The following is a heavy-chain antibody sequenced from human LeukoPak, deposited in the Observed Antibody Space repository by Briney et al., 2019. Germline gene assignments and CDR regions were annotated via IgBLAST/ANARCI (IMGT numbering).Heavy chain of an antibody. CDR2: INHSGST. V-gene: IGHV4-34*01. CDR3: ARTLRYCSSTSCYRGYFQH. J-gene: IGHJ1*01. Sequence: SETLSLTCAVYGGSFSGYYWSWIRQPPGKGLEWIGEINHSGSTNYNPSLKSRVTISVDTSKDQFSLKLSSVTAADTAVYYCARTLRYCSSTSCYRGYFQHWGQGTLVTVSS. D-gene: IGHD2-2*01. CDR1: GGSFSGYY.